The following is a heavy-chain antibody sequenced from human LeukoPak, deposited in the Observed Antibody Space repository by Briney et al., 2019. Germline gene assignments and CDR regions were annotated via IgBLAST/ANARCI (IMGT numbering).Heavy chain of an antibody. Sequence: PGGSLRLSCAASGFTLNTHWMSWVRQAPGKGLEWVANIKQDGRDTHYVDSVKGRFTISRDNAKNSLNLQMNSLRAEDTAMYYCATSEGYWGQGTLVTVSS. CDR3: ATSEGY. J-gene: IGHJ4*02. CDR1: GFTLNTHW. CDR2: IKQDGRDT. V-gene: IGHV3-7*03.